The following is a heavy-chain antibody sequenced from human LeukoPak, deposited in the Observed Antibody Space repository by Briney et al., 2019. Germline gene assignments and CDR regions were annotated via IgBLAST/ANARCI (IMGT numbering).Heavy chain of an antibody. D-gene: IGHD3-10*01. Sequence: ASVKVSCKASGYTFTGYYMHWVRQAPGQGLEWMGWINPNSGGTNYAQKSQGRVTMTRDTSISTAYMELSRLRSDDTAVYYCARDLTMVRGIFFPEDAFDIWGQGTMVTVSS. CDR1: GYTFTGYY. CDR2: INPNSGGT. CDR3: ARDLTMVRGIFFPEDAFDI. J-gene: IGHJ3*02. V-gene: IGHV1-2*02.